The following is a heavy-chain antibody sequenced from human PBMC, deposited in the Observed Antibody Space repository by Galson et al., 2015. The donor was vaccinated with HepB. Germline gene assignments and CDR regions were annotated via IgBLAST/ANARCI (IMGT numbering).Heavy chain of an antibody. Sequence: SLRLSCAASGFTFSSYAMSWVRQAPGKGLEWVSAISGSGGSTYYADSVKGRFTISRDNSKNTLYLQMNSLRAEDTAVYYCAKDPGSGSPLGRYYYYGMDVWGQGTTVTVSS. CDR1: GFTFSSYA. D-gene: IGHD3-10*01. CDR2: ISGSGGST. V-gene: IGHV3-23*01. CDR3: AKDPGSGSPLGRYYYYGMDV. J-gene: IGHJ6*02.